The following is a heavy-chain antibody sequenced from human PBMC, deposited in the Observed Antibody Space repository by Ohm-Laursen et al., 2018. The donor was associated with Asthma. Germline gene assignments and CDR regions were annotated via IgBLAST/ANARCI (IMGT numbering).Heavy chain of an antibody. V-gene: IGHV3-33*01. D-gene: IGHD1-26*01. Sequence: SLRLSCAASGFTFSSYGMHWVRQAPGKGLEWVAVIWYDGSNKYYADSVKGRFTISRDNSKNTLYLQMNSLRAEDTAVYYCARGEVGATAGFCDYWGQGTLVTVSS. J-gene: IGHJ4*02. CDR1: GFTFSSYG. CDR3: ARGEVGATAGFCDY. CDR2: IWYDGSNK.